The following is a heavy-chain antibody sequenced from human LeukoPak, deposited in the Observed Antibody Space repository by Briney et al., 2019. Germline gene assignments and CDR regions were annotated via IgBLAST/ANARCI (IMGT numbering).Heavy chain of an antibody. CDR2: IIPIFGTA. CDR3: ARGAYCGGDCYSYIDY. CDR1: GGTFSSYA. D-gene: IGHD2-21*01. J-gene: IGHJ4*02. V-gene: IGHV1-69*13. Sequence: SVKVSCKASGGTFSSYAISWVRQAPGQGLEWMGGIIPIFGTANYAQKFQGRVTIIADESTSTAYMGLSSLRSEDTAVYYCARGAYCGGDCYSYIDYWGQGTLVTVSS.